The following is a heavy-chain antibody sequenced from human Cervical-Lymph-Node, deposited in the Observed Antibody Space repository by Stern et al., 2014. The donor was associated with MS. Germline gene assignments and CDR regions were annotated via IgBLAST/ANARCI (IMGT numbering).Heavy chain of an antibody. V-gene: IGHV1-2*06. CDR2: INPNSGGT. Sequence: VQLVESGAEVKKPGASVKVSCKASGYTFTGYYMHWVRQAPGQGLEWMGRINPNSGGTNYAQKFQGRVTMTRDTSISTAYMELSRLRSDDTAVYYCATSRIAVAGSLKYYFDYWGQGTLVTVSS. J-gene: IGHJ4*02. D-gene: IGHD6-19*01. CDR1: GYTFTGYY. CDR3: ATSRIAVAGSLKYYFDY.